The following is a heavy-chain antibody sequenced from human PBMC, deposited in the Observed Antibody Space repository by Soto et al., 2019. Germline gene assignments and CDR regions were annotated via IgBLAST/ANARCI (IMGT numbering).Heavy chain of an antibody. D-gene: IGHD2-15*01. Sequence: QVQLVQSGAEVKKPGASVKVSCKASGYTFTSYGISWVRQAPGQGLEWMGWISAYNGNTNYAQKLQGRVTMTTDTSTSTAYMELRSLRSDDTAVYYCARDSPVNFYCSGGSCYLDCWGRGTLVTVSS. CDR3: ARDSPVNFYCSGGSCYLDC. J-gene: IGHJ4*02. V-gene: IGHV1-18*01. CDR2: ISAYNGNT. CDR1: GYTFTSYG.